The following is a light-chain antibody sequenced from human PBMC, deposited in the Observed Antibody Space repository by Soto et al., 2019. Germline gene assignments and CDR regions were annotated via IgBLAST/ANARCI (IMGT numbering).Light chain of an antibody. V-gene: IGLV3-1*01. CDR3: QVWDRSTRV. Sequence: SYELTQPSSVSVSPGQTASITCSGDKLGNKYACWYQKKPGQSPILVIYKDTKRPSGIPERFSGSNSGNTATLTISGTQAMDEADYYCQVWDRSTRVFGGGTKLTVL. CDR2: KDT. CDR1: KLGNKY. J-gene: IGLJ3*02.